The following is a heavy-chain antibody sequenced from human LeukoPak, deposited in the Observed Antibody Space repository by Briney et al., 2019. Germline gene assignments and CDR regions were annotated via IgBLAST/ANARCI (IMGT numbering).Heavy chain of an antibody. J-gene: IGHJ5*02. V-gene: IGHV5-51*01. D-gene: IGHD6-19*01. CDR3: ARRRSSGGLDP. CDR2: IHPGDSDI. CDR1: GYLFTSHW. Sequence: GESLKISCKASGYLFTSHWIGWVRQMSGKGLDWMGIIHPGDSDIRYSPSFQGQVTISADKSISTAFLQWSSLKASDTAMYYCARRRSSGGLDPWGQGTLVTVSS.